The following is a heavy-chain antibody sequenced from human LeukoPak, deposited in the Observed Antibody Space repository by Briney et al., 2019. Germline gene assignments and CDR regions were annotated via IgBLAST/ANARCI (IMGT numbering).Heavy chain of an antibody. CDR2: IYYGGST. J-gene: IGHJ4*02. Sequence: SETLSLTCTVSGGSISSSSYYGGWIRQPPGEGLEWIGSIYYGGSTYYNPSLKSRVTISVDTSKNQSSLKLSSVTAADTAVYYCARHGSYSSSFGYFDYWGQGTLVTVSS. V-gene: IGHV4-39*01. CDR3: ARHGSYSSSFGYFDY. CDR1: GGSISSSSYY. D-gene: IGHD6-13*01.